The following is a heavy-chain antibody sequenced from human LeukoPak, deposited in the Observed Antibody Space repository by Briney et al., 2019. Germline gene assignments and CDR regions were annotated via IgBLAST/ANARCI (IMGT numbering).Heavy chain of an antibody. CDR2: IKQDGSEK. D-gene: IGHD1-26*01. V-gene: IGHV3-7*01. Sequence: GGSLRLSCAASGFTFSSYWMNWVRQAPGKGLEWVANIKQDGSEKFYVDSLKGRFTISRDNAKNSLYLQMNSLRAEDTAVYYCAREGQWELHGAFDIWGQGTMVTVSS. CDR3: AREGQWELHGAFDI. CDR1: GFTFSSYW. J-gene: IGHJ3*02.